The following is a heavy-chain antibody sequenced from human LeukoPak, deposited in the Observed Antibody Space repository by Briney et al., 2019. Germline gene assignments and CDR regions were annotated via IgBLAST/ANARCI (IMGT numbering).Heavy chain of an antibody. J-gene: IGHJ6*03. CDR1: GYTFTSYA. CDR2: INAGNGNT. Sequence: GASVKVSCKASGYTFTSYAMHWVRQAPGQRLEWMGWINAGNGNTKYSQEFQGRVTSTRDTSASTAYMELSSLRSEDMAVYYCARGRLVATITGYYYYYMDVWGKGTTVTVSS. V-gene: IGHV1-3*03. CDR3: ARGRLVATITGYYYYYMDV. D-gene: IGHD5-12*01.